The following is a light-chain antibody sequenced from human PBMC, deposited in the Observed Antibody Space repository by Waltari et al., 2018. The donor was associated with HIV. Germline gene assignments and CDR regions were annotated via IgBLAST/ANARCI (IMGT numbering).Light chain of an antibody. Sequence: DIQITQSPSTLYASVVDRATISCRPSQFINNWLDWYQQTPGQAPKLLIYKASPLESGVPSRFSGGGSGTDFTLTISSLQPDDFATYFCQQYHSYSSFGPGTIVDMK. CDR1: QFINNW. CDR3: QQYHSYSS. CDR2: KAS. J-gene: IGKJ3*01. V-gene: IGKV1-5*03.